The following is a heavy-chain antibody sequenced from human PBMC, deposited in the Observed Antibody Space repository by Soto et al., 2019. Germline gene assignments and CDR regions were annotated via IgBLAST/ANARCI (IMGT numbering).Heavy chain of an antibody. CDR1: GFTFSSYA. CDR3: AKDLRSGSGWYGHWFDP. D-gene: IGHD6-19*01. Sequence: GGSLRLSCAASGFTFSSYAMSWVRQAPGKGLEWVSAISGSGGSTYYADSVKGRFTISRDNSKNTLYLQMNSLRAEDTVVYYCAKDLRSGSGWYGHWFDPWGQGTLVTVSS. V-gene: IGHV3-23*01. CDR2: ISGSGGST. J-gene: IGHJ5*02.